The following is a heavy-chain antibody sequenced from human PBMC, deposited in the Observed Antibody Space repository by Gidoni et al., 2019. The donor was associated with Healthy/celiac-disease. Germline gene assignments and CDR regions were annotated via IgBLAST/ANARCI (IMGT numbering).Heavy chain of an antibody. CDR1: GFTFSRYA. D-gene: IGHD3-10*01. J-gene: IGHJ6*03. V-gene: IGHV3-30-3*01. Sequence: QVQLVESGGGVVQPGRSLRLSCAASGFTFSRYAMHWLRQAPGKGLEWVAVISYDGSNKYYADSVKGRFTISRDNSKNTLYLQMNSLRVEDTAVYHCARDGAYYYGSGSYIYYYYMDVWGKGTTVTVSS. CDR3: ARDGAYYYGSGSYIYYYYMDV. CDR2: ISYDGSNK.